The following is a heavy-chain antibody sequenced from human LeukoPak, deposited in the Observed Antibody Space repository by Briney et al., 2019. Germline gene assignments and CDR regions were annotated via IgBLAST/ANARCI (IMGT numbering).Heavy chain of an antibody. CDR2: INPNSGGT. Sequence: GASVKVSCKASGYTFTSYGISWVRQAPGQGLEWMGWINPNSGGTNYAQKFQGRVTMTRDTSISTAYMELSRLRSDDTAVYYCARVQIPPGGSGSSPAFDYWGQGTLVTVSS. CDR1: GYTFTSYG. CDR3: ARVQIPPGGSGSSPAFDY. D-gene: IGHD3-10*01. J-gene: IGHJ4*02. V-gene: IGHV1-2*02.